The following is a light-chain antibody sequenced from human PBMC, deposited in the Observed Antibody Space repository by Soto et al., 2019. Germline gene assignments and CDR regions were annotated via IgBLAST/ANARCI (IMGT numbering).Light chain of an antibody. CDR2: GAS. J-gene: IGKJ5*01. CDR1: QSVGSN. Sequence: EIVMTQSPATLSVSPGERATLSCRASQSVGSNLAWYQQKPGQAPRLLIYGASTRATGIPARFSGSGSGTDFTLTISRLEPEDFAMYYCQQYGSSLITFGQGTRLEIK. CDR3: QQYGSSLIT. V-gene: IGKV3-15*01.